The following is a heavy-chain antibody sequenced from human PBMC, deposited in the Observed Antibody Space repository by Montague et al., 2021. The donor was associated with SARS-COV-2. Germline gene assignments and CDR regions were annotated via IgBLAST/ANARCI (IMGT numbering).Heavy chain of an antibody. CDR1: GFDFSSYP. CDR2: ISYDGSNQ. CDR3: VGALDIVVVAATMGFEH. J-gene: IGHJ4*02. Sequence: SLRLSCAASGFDFSSYPMHWVRQAPGKGLEWVAVISYDGSNQYYVDSVKGRFTISRDNSKNTVFLQMNSLRADDTAMYYCVGALDIVVVAATMGFEHWGQGTLVTVSA. D-gene: IGHD2-2*03. V-gene: IGHV3-30-3*01.